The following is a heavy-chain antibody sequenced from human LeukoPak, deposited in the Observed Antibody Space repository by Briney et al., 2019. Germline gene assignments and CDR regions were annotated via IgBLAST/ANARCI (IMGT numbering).Heavy chain of an antibody. V-gene: IGHV1-2*02. CDR2: INPNSGGT. D-gene: IGHD6-13*01. CDR1: GYTFTDYY. CDR3: AGEEIASAGTSNFDY. Sequence: ASVKVSCKASGYTFTDYYMHWVRQAPGQGLEWMGWINPNSGGTNYAQKFQGRVTMTRDTSISTAYMELSSLRSDDTAMYYCAGEEIASAGTSNFDYWGQGTLATVSS. J-gene: IGHJ4*02.